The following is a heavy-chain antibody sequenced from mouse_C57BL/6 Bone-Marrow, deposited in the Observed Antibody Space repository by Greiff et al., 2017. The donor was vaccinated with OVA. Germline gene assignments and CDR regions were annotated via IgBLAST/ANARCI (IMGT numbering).Heavy chain of an antibody. CDR2: IYPGDGDT. D-gene: IGHD4-1*01. CDR1: GYAFSSYW. J-gene: IGHJ2*01. V-gene: IGHV1-80*01. Sequence: VKLMESGAELVKPGDSVKISCKASGYAFSSYWMNWVKQRPGKGLEWIGQIYPGDGDTNYNGKFKGKATLTADKSSSTAYMQLSSLTSEDSAVYFCLTGYFDYWGQGTTLTVSS. CDR3: LTGYFDY.